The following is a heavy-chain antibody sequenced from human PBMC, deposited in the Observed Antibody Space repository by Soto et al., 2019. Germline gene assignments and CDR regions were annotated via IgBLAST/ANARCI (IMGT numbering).Heavy chain of an antibody. J-gene: IGHJ4*02. CDR2: ISAYNGNT. Sequence: QVQLVQSGAEVKKPGASVKVSCKASGYTFTSYGISWVRQAPGQGLEWLGWISAYNGNTNYARNLQGRVTVTADTSTTTAYMELRSLRSDDTAVYYCARDRGIVIVGGTIPDYWGQGTLVTGSS. CDR1: GYTFTSYG. CDR3: ARDRGIVIVGGTIPDY. D-gene: IGHD1-26*01. V-gene: IGHV1-18*01.